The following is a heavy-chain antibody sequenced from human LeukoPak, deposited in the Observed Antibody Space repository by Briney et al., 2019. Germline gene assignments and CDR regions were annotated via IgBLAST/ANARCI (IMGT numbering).Heavy chain of an antibody. J-gene: IGHJ3*02. CDR1: GGSISSYY. V-gene: IGHV4-59*01. D-gene: IGHD5-18*01. CDR2: IYYSGST. Sequence: KTSETLSLTCTVSGGSISSYYWSWIRQPPGKGLEWIGYIYYSGSTNYNPSLKSRVTISVDTSKNQFSLKLSSVTAADTAVYYCARDALYSYGPDAFDIWGQGTMVTVSS. CDR3: ARDALYSYGPDAFDI.